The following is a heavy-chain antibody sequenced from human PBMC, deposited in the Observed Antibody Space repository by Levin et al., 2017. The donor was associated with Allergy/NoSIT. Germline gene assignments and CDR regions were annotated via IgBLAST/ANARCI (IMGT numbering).Heavy chain of an antibody. D-gene: IGHD4-17*01. CDR2: IYNSGTT. CDR1: GGSLSSYS. CDR3: ASLRPGNYYYYGFDV. Sequence: PSETLSLTCTVSGGSLSSYSWSWIRQLPGRGLEWVGYIYNSGTTNYNSALMSRLTMSLDTSNNQFSLKLRSVTTADTAIYYCASLRPGNYYYYGFDVWGQGATVTVSS. J-gene: IGHJ6*02. V-gene: IGHV4-59*01.